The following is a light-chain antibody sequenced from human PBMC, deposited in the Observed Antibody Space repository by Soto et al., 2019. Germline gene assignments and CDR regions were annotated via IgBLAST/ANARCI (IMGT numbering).Light chain of an antibody. CDR2: WAS. V-gene: IGKV4-1*01. Sequence: DIVMTQSPDSLAVSLGERATINCKSSQTALFSSKNKNYLAWYQQKSGQPPKLLIYWASIRESGVPDRFSGSGSGTDFTLTISSLQAEDVAVYYCQQYYSTPLTFGGGTKVEMK. J-gene: IGKJ4*01. CDR1: QTALFSSKNKNY. CDR3: QQYYSTPLT.